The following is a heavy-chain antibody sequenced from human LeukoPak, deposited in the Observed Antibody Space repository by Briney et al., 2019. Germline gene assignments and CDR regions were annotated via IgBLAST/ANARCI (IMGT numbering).Heavy chain of an antibody. CDR1: GFTFSSYW. J-gene: IGHJ4*02. CDR3: ARSIAVAGTNFDY. Sequence: PGGSLRLSCAASGFTFSSYWMSWVRQAPGKGLEWVANIKQDGSEKYYVDSVEGRFTISRDNAKNSLYLQMNSLRAEDTAVYYCARSIAVAGTNFDYWGQGTLVTVSS. D-gene: IGHD6-19*01. V-gene: IGHV3-7*03. CDR2: IKQDGSEK.